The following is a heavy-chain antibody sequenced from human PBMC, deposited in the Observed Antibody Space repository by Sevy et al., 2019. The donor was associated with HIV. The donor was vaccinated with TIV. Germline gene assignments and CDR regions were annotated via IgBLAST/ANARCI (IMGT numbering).Heavy chain of an antibody. CDR3: VRDHGFVVVPAAMPDLRGY. CDR1: GFTFSSYA. Sequence: GGSLRLSCAASGFTFSSYAMHWVRQAPGKGLEWVAVISYDGSNKYYADSVKGRFTISRDNSKNTLYLQMNSLRAEDTAVYYCVRDHGFVVVPAAMPDLRGYWGQGTLVTVSS. CDR2: ISYDGSNK. J-gene: IGHJ4*02. V-gene: IGHV3-30-3*01. D-gene: IGHD2-2*01.